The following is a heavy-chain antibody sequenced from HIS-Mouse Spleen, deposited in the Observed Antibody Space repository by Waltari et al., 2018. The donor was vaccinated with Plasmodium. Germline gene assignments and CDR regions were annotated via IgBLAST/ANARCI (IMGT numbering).Heavy chain of an antibody. Sequence: QVQLVESGGGGVQPGRSLRLSGAASGFPFRTYALPWVRQAPGKGLEWVAVISYDGSNKYYADSVKGRFTISRDNSKNTLYLQMNSLRAEDTAVYYCARDRRLAFDYWGQGTLVTVSS. CDR2: ISYDGSNK. CDR3: ARDRRLAFDY. J-gene: IGHJ4*02. CDR1: GFPFRTYA. V-gene: IGHV3-30-3*01. D-gene: IGHD2-15*01.